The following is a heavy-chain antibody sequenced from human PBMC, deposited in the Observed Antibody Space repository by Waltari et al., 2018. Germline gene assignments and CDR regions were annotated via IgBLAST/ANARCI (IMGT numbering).Heavy chain of an antibody. V-gene: IGHV3-23*01. Sequence: EVQLLESGGGLVQPGGSLRLSCQASGFTSVTHASNWVRQAPGKGRELVPSIRVRDATYYADSVKGRFTIARDYSDNTVYLQMDSLRADDTAVYFCAKPFYNWDDPLHSWGQGTPVTVSS. J-gene: IGHJ1*01. CDR2: IRVRDAT. CDR3: AKPFYNWDDPLHS. CDR1: GFTSVTHA. D-gene: IGHD1-20*01.